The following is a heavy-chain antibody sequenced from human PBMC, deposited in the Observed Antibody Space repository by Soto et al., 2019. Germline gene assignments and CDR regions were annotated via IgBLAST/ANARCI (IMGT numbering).Heavy chain of an antibody. CDR1: GFTFSNNG. J-gene: IGHJ4*02. V-gene: IGHV3-30*18. CDR2: IAYDGSHK. D-gene: IGHD2-15*01. CDR3: ANDGAPRYCSRSSCHPVGAY. Sequence: QVQLVESGGSVVQPGRSLRLSCAGSGFTFSNNGLHWVRQAPGKGLEWVAVIAYDGSHKYYADSVKGRFTISRDNSNNMLYLQMDSLRAEDTSVYYCANDGAPRYCSRSSCHPVGAYWGQGTLVTVSS.